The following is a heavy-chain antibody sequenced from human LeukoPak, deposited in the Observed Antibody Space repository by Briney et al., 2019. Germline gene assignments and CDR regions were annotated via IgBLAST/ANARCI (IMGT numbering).Heavy chain of an antibody. CDR2: ISSSATYI. CDR3: ARDGGITLVRGVILKGDYYYYYMDV. V-gene: IGHV3-21*01. Sequence: GGSLRLSCAASGFTFSSYSMNWVRQAPGKGLEWVSSISSSATYIAYADSVKGRFTISRDNAKNSLYLHMSGLRAEDTAVYYCARDGGITLVRGVILKGDYYYYYMDVWGKGTTVTVSS. J-gene: IGHJ6*03. CDR1: GFTFSSYS. D-gene: IGHD3-10*01.